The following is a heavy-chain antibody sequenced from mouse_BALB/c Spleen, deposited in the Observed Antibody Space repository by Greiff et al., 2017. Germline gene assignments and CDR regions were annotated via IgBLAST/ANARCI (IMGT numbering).Heavy chain of an antibody. Sequence: EVQLVESGGGLVQPGGSLRLSCATSGFTFPDYYISWVRQPPGKALEWLGFIRNKANGYTTEYSASVKGRFTISRDNSQSILYLQMNTLRAEDSATYYCARPTDAMDYWGQGTSVTVSS. V-gene: IGHV7-3*02. J-gene: IGHJ4*01. CDR1: GFTFPDYY. CDR2: IRNKANGYTT. D-gene: IGHD1-1*01. CDR3: ARPTDAMDY.